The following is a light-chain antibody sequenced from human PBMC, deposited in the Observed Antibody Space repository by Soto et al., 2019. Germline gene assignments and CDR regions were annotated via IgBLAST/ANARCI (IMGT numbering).Light chain of an antibody. J-gene: IGLJ1*01. V-gene: IGLV2-23*01. CDR2: EDS. CDR3: CSYAGSSTFVV. CDR1: SSDVGSYNL. Sequence: QSALTQPASVSGSPGQSITISCTGTSSDVGSYNLVSWYQQHPGKAPKLMIYEDSKRPSGVSNRFSGSKSGNSASLTICGLQAEDEADYYCCSYAGSSTFVVFGTGTKLTVL.